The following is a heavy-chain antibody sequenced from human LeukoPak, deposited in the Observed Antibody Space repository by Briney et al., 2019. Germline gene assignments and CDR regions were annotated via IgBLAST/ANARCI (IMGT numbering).Heavy chain of an antibody. Sequence: ASVKVSCKASGYTFTSYDINWLRQATGQGLEWMGWMNPNSGNTGYAQKFQGRVTITRNTSISTAYMELSSLRSEDTAVYYCARVGTVTIFGVVTYYYMDVWGKGTTVTVSS. CDR3: ARVGTVTIFGVVTYYYMDV. V-gene: IGHV1-8*03. J-gene: IGHJ6*03. CDR2: MNPNSGNT. D-gene: IGHD3-3*01. CDR1: GYTFTSYD.